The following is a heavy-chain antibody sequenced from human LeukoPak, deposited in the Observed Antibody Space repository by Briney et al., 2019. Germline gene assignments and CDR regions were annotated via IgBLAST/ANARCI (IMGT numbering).Heavy chain of an antibody. J-gene: IGHJ6*03. CDR3: ARASYGDWGYYYYYMDV. CDR1: GGTFSSYA. CDR2: IIPIFGTA. V-gene: IGHV1-69*05. D-gene: IGHD4-17*01. Sequence: PVKVSCKASGGTFSSYAISWVRQAPGQGLEWMGGIIPIFGTANYAQKFQGRVTITTDESTSTAYMELSSLRSEDTAVYYCARASYGDWGYYYYYMDVWGKGTTVTVSS.